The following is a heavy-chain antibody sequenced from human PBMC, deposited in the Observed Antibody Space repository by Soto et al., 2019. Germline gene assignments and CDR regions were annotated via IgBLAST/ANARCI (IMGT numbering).Heavy chain of an antibody. D-gene: IGHD6-13*01. CDR3: ARVLTGSWNWCDP. Sequence: EVQLVESGGGLVQPGESLRLSCAASGFTFSSYWMHWVRQAPGKGLVWVSRINSDGSRTNYADSVKGRFTVSRDNAKNTQSLQMNSLRAEDTAVYYCARVLTGSWNWCDPWGQGTLVTVSS. V-gene: IGHV3-74*01. CDR2: INSDGSRT. CDR1: GFTFSSYW. J-gene: IGHJ5*02.